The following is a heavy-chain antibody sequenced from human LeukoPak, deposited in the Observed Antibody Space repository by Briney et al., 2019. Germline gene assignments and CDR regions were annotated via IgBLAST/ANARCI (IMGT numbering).Heavy chain of an antibody. D-gene: IGHD1-26*01. J-gene: IGHJ5*02. V-gene: IGHV4-34*01. CDR2: INHSGST. CDR1: GGSFSGYY. Sequence: KPSETLSLTCAVYGGSFSGYYWSWIRQPPGKGLEWIGEINHSGSTNYNPSLKSRVTISVDTSKNQFSLKLSSVTAADTAVYYCARAGGSSWFDPWGQGTLVTVSS. CDR3: ARAGGSSWFDP.